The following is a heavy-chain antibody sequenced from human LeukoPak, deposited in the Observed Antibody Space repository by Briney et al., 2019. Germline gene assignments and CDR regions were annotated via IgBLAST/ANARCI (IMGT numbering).Heavy chain of an antibody. J-gene: IGHJ4*02. V-gene: IGHV3-7*01. CDR2: IKQDGSEK. CDR3: ARDRTGAS. CDR1: GFTFSNAW. Sequence: PGGSLRLSCAASGFTFSNAWMNWVRQAPGKGLEWVANIKQDGSEKNYVDSVKGRFTISRDNAKDSLYLQMNSLRVEDTAVYYCARDRTGASWGQGTLVTVSS. D-gene: IGHD3-10*01.